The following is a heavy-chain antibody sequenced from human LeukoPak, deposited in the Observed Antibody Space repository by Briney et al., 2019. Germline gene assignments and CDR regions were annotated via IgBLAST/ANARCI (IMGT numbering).Heavy chain of an antibody. V-gene: IGHV3-9*01. D-gene: IGHD3-22*01. CDR2: ISWNSGSI. J-gene: IGHJ4*02. Sequence: GGSLRLSCAASGFTFDDYAMNWVRQAPGKGLEWVSSISWNSGSIGYADSVKGRFTVSRDNTKNSLYLQMNSLRPEDTALYYCAKETYSYDSGAYSLDFWGQGTLVTVSS. CDR3: AKETYSYDSGAYSLDF. CDR1: GFTFDDYA.